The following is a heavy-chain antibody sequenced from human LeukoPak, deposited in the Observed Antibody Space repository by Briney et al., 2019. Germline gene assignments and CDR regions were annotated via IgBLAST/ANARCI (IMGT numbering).Heavy chain of an antibody. V-gene: IGHV3-48*03. D-gene: IGHD1-14*01. Sequence: PGGSLRLSCAASGFTFSSYEMNWVRQAPGKGLEWVSYISSSGSTMYYADSVKGRFTISRDNAKNSLSLQMNSLRAGDTAVYYCARSPAGANYYLDVWGKGTTVTISS. CDR2: ISSSGSTM. CDR1: GFTFSSYE. J-gene: IGHJ6*03. CDR3: ARSPAGANYYLDV.